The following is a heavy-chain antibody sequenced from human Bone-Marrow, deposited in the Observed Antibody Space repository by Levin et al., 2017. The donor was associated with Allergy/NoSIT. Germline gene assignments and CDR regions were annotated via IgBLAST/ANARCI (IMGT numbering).Heavy chain of an antibody. CDR2: ISYDESNK. J-gene: IGHJ4*02. Sequence: LSLTCAASGFTFSSYGMHWVRQAPGKGLEWVAVISYDESNKYYADSVKGRFTISRDNSKNTLYLQMNSLRAEDTAVYYCGKGYCSSTSCYAVDYWGQGTLVTVSS. D-gene: IGHD2-2*01. CDR3: GKGYCSSTSCYAVDY. CDR1: GFTFSSYG. V-gene: IGHV3-30*18.